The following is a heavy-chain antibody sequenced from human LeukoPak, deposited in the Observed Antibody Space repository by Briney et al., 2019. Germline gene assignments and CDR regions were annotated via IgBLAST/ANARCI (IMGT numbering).Heavy chain of an antibody. Sequence: PSETLSFICTVSGDSISSYYWSWIRQPPGKGLEWIGYISYSGSTNSNPSLKSRITISIDTSKNQFSLNLSSVTAADTAVYYCARVGRGDYVWGSYSFDYWGQGTLVTVSS. CDR3: ARVGRGDYVWGSYSFDY. D-gene: IGHD3-16*01. CDR2: ISYSGST. V-gene: IGHV4-59*01. CDR1: GDSISSYY. J-gene: IGHJ4*02.